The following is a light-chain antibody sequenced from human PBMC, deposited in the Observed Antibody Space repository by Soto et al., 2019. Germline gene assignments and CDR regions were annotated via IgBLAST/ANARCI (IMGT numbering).Light chain of an antibody. CDR1: QSISSW. CDR2: KAS. J-gene: IGKJ5*01. V-gene: IGKV1-5*03. CDR3: QQYNSYPIT. Sequence: DIQMTQSLSTLSASVGDRVTITCRASQSISSWLAWYQQKPGKAPKLLIYKASSLESGVPSRFSGSGSETEFTLTISSLQPDDFATYYCQQYNSYPITFGLGTRLEIK.